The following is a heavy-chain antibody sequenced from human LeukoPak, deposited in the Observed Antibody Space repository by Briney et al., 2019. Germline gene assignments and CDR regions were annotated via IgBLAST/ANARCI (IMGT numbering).Heavy chain of an antibody. J-gene: IGHJ4*02. Sequence: SETLSLTCTVSGGTISSSSYYWGWIRQPPGKGLEWIGSMYYSGSAYYNSSLKSRVTISEDTSKIQFSLKLSSVTAADTAVYYCARDWGYYDSSGYFDYWGQGTLVTVSS. CDR2: MYYSGSA. CDR1: GGTISSSSYY. D-gene: IGHD3-22*01. V-gene: IGHV4-39*07. CDR3: ARDWGYYDSSGYFDY.